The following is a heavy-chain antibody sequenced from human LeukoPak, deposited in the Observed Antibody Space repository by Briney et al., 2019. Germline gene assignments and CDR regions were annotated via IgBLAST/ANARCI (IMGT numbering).Heavy chain of an antibody. D-gene: IGHD5-12*01. V-gene: IGHV1-18*01. Sequence: ASVKVSCKASGYTFTSYGISWVRQAPGQGLEWMGWISAYNGNTNYAQKLQGRVTMTTDTSTSTAYMELRSLRSDDTAVYYCARDQAYSGYDYTLNYWGQGTLVTVSS. CDR2: ISAYNGNT. CDR3: ARDQAYSGYDYTLNY. CDR1: GYTFTSYG. J-gene: IGHJ4*02.